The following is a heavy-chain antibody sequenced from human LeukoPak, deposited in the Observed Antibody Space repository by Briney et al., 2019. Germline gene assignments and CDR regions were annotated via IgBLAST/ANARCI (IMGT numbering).Heavy chain of an antibody. J-gene: IGHJ4*02. CDR1: GFTFSSYS. D-gene: IGHD2-2*01. CDR3: ARGGVGYCSRTSCHDFDY. V-gene: IGHV3-21*01. CDR2: ISSSSSYI. Sequence: PGGSLRLSCAASGFTFSSYSMNWVRQAPGKGLEWVSSISSSSSYIYYADSVKGRFTISRDNAKNSLYLQMNSLRAEDTAVYYCARGGVGYCSRTSCHDFDYWGQGTLVTVPS.